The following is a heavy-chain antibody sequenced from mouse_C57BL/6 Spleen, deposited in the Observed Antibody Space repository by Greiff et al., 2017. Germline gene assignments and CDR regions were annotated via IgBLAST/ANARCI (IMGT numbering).Heavy chain of an antibody. Sequence: QVQLKESGAELVRPGASVTLSCKASGYTFTDYEMHWVKQTPVHGLEWIGAIDPETGGTAYNQKFKGKAILTADKSSSTAYMELRSLTSEDSAVYYCTRYYYGSSYRAMDYWGQGTSVTVSS. J-gene: IGHJ4*01. CDR1: GYTFTDYE. CDR2: IDPETGGT. V-gene: IGHV1-15*01. CDR3: TRYYYGSSYRAMDY. D-gene: IGHD1-1*01.